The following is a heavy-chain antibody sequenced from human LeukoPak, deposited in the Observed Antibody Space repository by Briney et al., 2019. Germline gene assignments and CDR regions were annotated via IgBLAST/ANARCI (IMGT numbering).Heavy chain of an antibody. D-gene: IGHD3-22*01. Sequence: GGSLRLSCAASGFTFSSYAMTWVRQAPGKGLECVSTISVSATSTYYADSVKGRSTISRDDSKNTLHLQMNNLRVDDTAEYYCVKGSSGWYYEYWGQGTQVTVSS. J-gene: IGHJ4*02. CDR2: ISVSATST. CDR1: GFTFSSYA. CDR3: VKGSSGWYYEY. V-gene: IGHV3-23*01.